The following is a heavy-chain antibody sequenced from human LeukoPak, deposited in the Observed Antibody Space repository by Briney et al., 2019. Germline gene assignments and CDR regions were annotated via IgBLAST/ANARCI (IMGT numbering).Heavy chain of an antibody. CDR2: IIGSGGTT. J-gene: IGHJ4*02. CDR1: GFIFSNYG. CDR3: AKDDRLLRFLH. D-gene: IGHD3-16*01. V-gene: IGHV3-23*01. Sequence: PGGSLRLSCAASGFIFSNYGMNWVRQAPGKGLEWVSGIIGSGGTTYYADSVKGRFTIYRDNSKNTVYLQINNLRDEDTAVYYCAKDDRLLRFLHWGQGTLVTVSS.